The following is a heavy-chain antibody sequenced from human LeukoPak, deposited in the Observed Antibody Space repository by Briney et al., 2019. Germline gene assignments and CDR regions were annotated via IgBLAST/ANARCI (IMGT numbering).Heavy chain of an antibody. Sequence: SETLPLTCTVSGGSNTSYYWIWIRQPPGKELEWLGFIHHSGSSNYNPSPQSRVTMSVDTSKNQFSLRLGSVTAADTAVYYCASYKRMTGYYTVDYWGQGTLVTVSS. CDR2: IHHSGSS. CDR1: GGSNTSYY. J-gene: IGHJ4*02. CDR3: ASYKRMTGYYTVDY. V-gene: IGHV4-59*01. D-gene: IGHD3/OR15-3a*01.